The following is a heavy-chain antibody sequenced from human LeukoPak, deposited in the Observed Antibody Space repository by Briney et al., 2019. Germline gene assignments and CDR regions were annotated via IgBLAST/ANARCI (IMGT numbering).Heavy chain of an antibody. CDR2: IYYSGST. CDR1: GGSISSYY. J-gene: IGHJ4*02. CDR3: ARGVVPAARRSLGRFYFDY. V-gene: IGHV4-59*01. D-gene: IGHD2-2*01. Sequence: SETLSLTCTGSGGSISSYYWSWIRQPPGKGLEGIGYIYYSGSTNYNPSLKSRVIISVDTSKNQSSLKLSSVTAADTAVYYCARGVVPAARRSLGRFYFDYWGQGTLVTVSS.